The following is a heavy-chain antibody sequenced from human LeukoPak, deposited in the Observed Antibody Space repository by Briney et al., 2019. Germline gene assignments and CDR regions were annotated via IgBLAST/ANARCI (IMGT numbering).Heavy chain of an antibody. V-gene: IGHV1-18*01. CDR1: GYTFKTYG. Sequence: ASVKVSCKPYGYTFKTYGITWVRQAPGQGLEWMGWISPYNGNTNYAQKFQGRVTMTTDTSTSTAYMELRSLRSDDTAVYYCARGPHERSGYPDDWGQGTLVTVSS. CDR2: ISPYNGNT. CDR3: ARGPHERSGYPDD. J-gene: IGHJ4*02. D-gene: IGHD3-22*01.